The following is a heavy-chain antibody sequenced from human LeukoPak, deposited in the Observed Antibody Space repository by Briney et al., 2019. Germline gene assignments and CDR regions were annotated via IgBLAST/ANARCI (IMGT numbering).Heavy chain of an antibody. CDR2: IRSKAYGGTT. CDR3: TRAYYYYDSSDL. Sequence: PGGSLRLSCTASGFTFGDYAMSWVRQAPGKGLEWVGFIRSKAYGGTTEYAASVKGRFTISRDDSKSIAYLQMNSLKTEDTAVYYCTRAYYYYDSSDLWLQGTLVTVSS. CDR1: GFTFGDYA. V-gene: IGHV3-49*04. D-gene: IGHD3-22*01. J-gene: IGHJ5*02.